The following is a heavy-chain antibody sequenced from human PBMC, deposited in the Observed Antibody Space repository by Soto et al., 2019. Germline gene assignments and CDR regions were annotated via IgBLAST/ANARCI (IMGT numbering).Heavy chain of an antibody. D-gene: IGHD6-13*01. CDR3: ARIAASGRGWDV. J-gene: IGHJ6*02. V-gene: IGHV3-7*01. CDR1: GFTFSSDW. Sequence: EVQLVESGGGLVQPGGSLRLSCVDSGFTFSSDWMSWVRQAPVKGLEWAGNIKQDGSEENYVDSVKGRFTISRDNAKNSMYLQMNSLRAEDTAVYYCARIAASGRGWDVWGQGTTVVVSS. CDR2: IKQDGSEE.